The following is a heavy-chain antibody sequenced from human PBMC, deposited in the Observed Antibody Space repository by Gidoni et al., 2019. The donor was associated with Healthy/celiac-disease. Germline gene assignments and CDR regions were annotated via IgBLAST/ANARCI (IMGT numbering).Heavy chain of an antibody. J-gene: IGHJ6*02. Sequence: QVQLVESGGGVVQPGTSLRLPCAACGFTFSTYGLHWVRQAPGKGLGWGAVIWYDGSNKYYADSVKGRFTISRDNSKNTLYLQMNSLRAEDTAVYYCARGSYDLEDLAYYYGMDVWGQGTTVTVSS. V-gene: IGHV3-33*01. CDR1: GFTFSTYG. D-gene: IGHD1-26*01. CDR2: IWYDGSNK. CDR3: ARGSYDLEDLAYYYGMDV.